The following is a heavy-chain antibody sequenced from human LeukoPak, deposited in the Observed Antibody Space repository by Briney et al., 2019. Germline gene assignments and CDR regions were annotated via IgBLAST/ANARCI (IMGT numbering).Heavy chain of an antibody. J-gene: IGHJ4*02. CDR1: GFTLSDLY. CDR3: VRSGSYSPFDY. Sequence: GGSLRLSCAASGFTLSDLYMDWVRQAPGKGLEWVVRSRNKANSYTTEYAASVKGRFTISRDDSKNSLYLQMNSLKTEDTAAYCCVRSGSYSPFDYWGQGTLVTFSS. D-gene: IGHD1-26*01. CDR2: SRNKANSYTT. V-gene: IGHV3-72*01.